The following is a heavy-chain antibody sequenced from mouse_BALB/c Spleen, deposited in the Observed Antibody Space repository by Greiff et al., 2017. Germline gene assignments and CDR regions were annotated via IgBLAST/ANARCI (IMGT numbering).Heavy chain of an antibody. D-gene: IGHD2-14*01. V-gene: IGHV5-9-4*01. CDR3: AREEVRGYFDY. CDR2: ISSGGSYT. J-gene: IGHJ2*01. CDR1: GFTFSSYA. Sequence: EVQGVESGGGLVKPGWSLKLSCAASGFTFSSYAMSWVRQSPEKRLEWVAEISSGGSYTYYPDTVTGRFTISRDNAKNTLYLEMSSLRSEDTAMYYCAREEVRGYFDYWGQGTTLTVSS.